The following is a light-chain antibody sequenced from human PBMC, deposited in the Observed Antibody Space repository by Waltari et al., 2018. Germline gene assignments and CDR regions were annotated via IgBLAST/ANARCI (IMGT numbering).Light chain of an antibody. J-gene: IGKJ2*03. Sequence: EIVMTQSPATLSLSPGERATLSCRASQSVSSSLAWYQQKPGQAPRLLIYSASNRATGIPDRFSGSGSGTDFTLTISSLEPEDVAVYYCLERSNWPQYSFGQGTKVEIK. V-gene: IGKV3-15*01. CDR3: LERSNWPQYS. CDR1: QSVSSS. CDR2: SAS.